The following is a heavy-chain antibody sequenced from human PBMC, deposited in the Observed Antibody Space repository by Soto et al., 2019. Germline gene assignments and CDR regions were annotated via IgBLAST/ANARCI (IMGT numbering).Heavy chain of an antibody. D-gene: IGHD1-7*01. CDR1: GCTFRDYA. CDR3: ARDPRKLDQYFDY. CDR2: ISAYNGNA. V-gene: IGHV1-18*04. Sequence: ASVKVSCQASGCTFRDYAITCVRQAPGQGIEWMGGISAYNGNANYAQKLQGRVTITADESTSTAYMELSSLRSEDTAVYYWARDPRKLDQYFDYWGQGTLVTVSS. J-gene: IGHJ4*02.